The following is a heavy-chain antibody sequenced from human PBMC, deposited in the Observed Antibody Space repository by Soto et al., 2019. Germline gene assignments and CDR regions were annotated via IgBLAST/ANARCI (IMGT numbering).Heavy chain of an antibody. J-gene: IGHJ4*02. V-gene: IGHV3-21*01. CDR2: ISSSSSYI. Sequence: EVQLVESGGGLVKPGGSLRLSCAASGFTFSSYSMNWVRQAPGKGLEWVSSISSSSSYIYYADSVKGRFTISRDNAKNSLYPQMNSMRAEDTAVYYCASLPKHSGGRSYWGQGTLVTVSS. CDR1: GFTFSSYS. D-gene: IGHD2-15*01. CDR3: ASLPKHSGGRSY.